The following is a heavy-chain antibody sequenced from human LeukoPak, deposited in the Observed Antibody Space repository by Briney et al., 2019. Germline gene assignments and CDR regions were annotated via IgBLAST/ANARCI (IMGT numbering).Heavy chain of an antibody. J-gene: IGHJ6*02. Sequence: PGWSLRLSCAASGFTFSSYWMHWVRQAGGKGLVGVSRINSDGRSTSYADSVKCRFTSSRDNAKNTLYLQMNSLRAEDTAVYYCARDLSVVVPAARAYYYYGMDVWGQGTTVTVSS. CDR3: ARDLSVVVPAARAYYYYGMDV. CDR2: INSDGRST. CDR1: GFTFSSYW. D-gene: IGHD2-2*01. V-gene: IGHV3-74*01.